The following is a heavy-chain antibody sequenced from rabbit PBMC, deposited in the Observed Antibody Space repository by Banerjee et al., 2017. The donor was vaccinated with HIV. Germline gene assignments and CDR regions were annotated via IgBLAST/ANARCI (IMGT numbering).Heavy chain of an antibody. CDR2: MYPDYGST. CDR1: GFSFSSNYW. J-gene: IGHJ4*01. CDR3: VRDPGVEYYFNL. V-gene: IGHV1S45*01. D-gene: IGHD4-1*01. Sequence: QEQLEESGGDLVKPEGSLTLTCTASGFSFSSNYWICWVRQAPGKGLEWIAYMYPDYGSTDYANWVNGRFTISLDIAQNTVFLQMTSLTAADTATYFCVRDPGVEYYFNLWGPGTLVTVS.